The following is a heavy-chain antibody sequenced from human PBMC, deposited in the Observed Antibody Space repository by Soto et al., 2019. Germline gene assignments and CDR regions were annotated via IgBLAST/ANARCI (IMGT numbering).Heavy chain of an antibody. Sequence: NPSETLSLTCTVSGGSISSSSYYWGWIRQPPGKGLEWIGSVYYSGSAYYNPSLKSRVTISVDTSKNQFSLKLRSVTAADTAVYSCARLRIDDYSNFYFDYWGQRTLVTVSS. J-gene: IGHJ4*02. CDR1: GGSISSSSYY. D-gene: IGHD4-4*01. CDR3: ARLRIDDYSNFYFDY. V-gene: IGHV4-39*01. CDR2: VYYSGSA.